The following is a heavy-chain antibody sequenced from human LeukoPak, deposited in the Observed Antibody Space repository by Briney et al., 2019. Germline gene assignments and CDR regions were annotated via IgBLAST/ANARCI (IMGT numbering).Heavy chain of an antibody. D-gene: IGHD6-19*01. Sequence: GGSLRLSCAASGFTFSSYNMHWVRQAPGKGLEYVSTISSDGGGTYYANSVKGRFRISRDNSKNTLYLQMNGLRVDDTAVYYCAKGVQWAVTGSCLDSWGLGTLVTVSS. CDR1: GFTFSSYN. V-gene: IGHV3-64*01. CDR2: ISSDGGGT. CDR3: AKGVQWAVTGSCLDS. J-gene: IGHJ4*02.